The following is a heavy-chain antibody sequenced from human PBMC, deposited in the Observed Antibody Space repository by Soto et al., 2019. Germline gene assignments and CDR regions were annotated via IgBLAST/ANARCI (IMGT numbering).Heavy chain of an antibody. Sequence: QVQLQEMGPGLVKPSQTLTITCTVSGDSVNSAYWSWIRQLPGKGLEWMGNIHHTGRTFYNPSLKSRVASSIDTSKPLFSLKMRSISAADTAVYYCARTDAYNSSFFDSWGQGTVVTVSS. CDR3: ARTDAYNSSFFDS. D-gene: IGHD1-1*01. J-gene: IGHJ4*02. V-gene: IGHV4-31*03. CDR1: GDSVNSAY. CDR2: IHHTGRT.